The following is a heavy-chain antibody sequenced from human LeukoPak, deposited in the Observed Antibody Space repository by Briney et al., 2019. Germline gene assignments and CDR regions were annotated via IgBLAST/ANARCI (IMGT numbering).Heavy chain of an antibody. CDR2: SYYSGST. Sequence: NPSETLSLTCTVSGGSISSSSYYWGWDRQPPGKGLEWIGSSYYSGSTYYNPSLKSRVTIIVDTAKNQFSLKLSSVTAADRAVYYCVRHLYSGSYRGIFDYWGQGTLVTVSS. CDR3: VRHLYSGSYRGIFDY. V-gene: IGHV4-39*01. CDR1: GGSISSSSYY. D-gene: IGHD1-26*01. J-gene: IGHJ4*02.